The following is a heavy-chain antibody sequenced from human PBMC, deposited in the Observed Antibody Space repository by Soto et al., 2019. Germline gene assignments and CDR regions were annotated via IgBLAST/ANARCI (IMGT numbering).Heavy chain of an antibody. D-gene: IGHD2-8*01. J-gene: IGHJ4*01. V-gene: IGHV3-30*18. CDR1: GFIFSNHG. Sequence: GGSLRLSCEASGFIFSNHGMHWVRQAPGKGLEWVAVASYDGTNKYYSDSVRGRFTISRDTSKKTLYLQMNSLRPEDTAVYYCAKGGLIPPGQRKYFDSWGHGTLVTVSS. CDR3: AKGGLIPPGQRKYFDS. CDR2: ASYDGTNK.